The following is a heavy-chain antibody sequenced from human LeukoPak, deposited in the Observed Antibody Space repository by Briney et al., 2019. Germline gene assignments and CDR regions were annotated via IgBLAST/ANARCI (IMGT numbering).Heavy chain of an antibody. CDR3: ESAYCCGSSGYRHLVGKENYFDY. D-gene: IGHD2-15*01. J-gene: IGHJ4*02. Sequence: GGSLRLSCAASGFTFSSYSMNWVRQAPGKGVGWVSDISSSGSTIYNADTVKGQFTISRDKDTNTQQLQMNRLRATDTAVDYYESAYCCGSSGYRHLVGKENYFDYWGQGTTVTVSS. CDR2: ISSSGSTI. V-gene: IGHV3-48*01. CDR1: GFTFSSYS.